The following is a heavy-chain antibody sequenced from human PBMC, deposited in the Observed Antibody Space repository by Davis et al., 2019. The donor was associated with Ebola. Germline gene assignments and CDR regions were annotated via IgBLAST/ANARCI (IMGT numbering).Heavy chain of an antibody. D-gene: IGHD3-10*01. V-gene: IGHV3-33*01. CDR3: ARGGDGSGSYLGYYYGMDV. Sequence: GGSLRLSCAASGFTFSSYGMHWVRQAPGKGLEWVAVIWYDGSNKYYADSVKGRFTISRDNSKNTLYLQMNSLRAEDTAVYYCARGGDGSGSYLGYYYGMDVWGQGTTVTVSS. CDR1: GFTFSSYG. CDR2: IWYDGSNK. J-gene: IGHJ6*02.